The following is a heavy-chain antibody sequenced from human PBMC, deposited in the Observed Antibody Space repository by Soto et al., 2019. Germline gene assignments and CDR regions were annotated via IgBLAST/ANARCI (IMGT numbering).Heavy chain of an antibody. CDR1: GFTLSSYA. Sequence: LRLSCAASGFTLSSYAMSWVRQAPGKGLEWVSAISGSGNRTFHADSVKGRFTISRDNSKNALYLQMNSLRVEDTAVYYCAKEVTSGSYSHYYYGLDVWGQGTTVTVSS. CDR3: AKEVTSGSYSHYYYGLDV. D-gene: IGHD1-26*01. J-gene: IGHJ6*02. V-gene: IGHV3-23*01. CDR2: ISGSGNRT.